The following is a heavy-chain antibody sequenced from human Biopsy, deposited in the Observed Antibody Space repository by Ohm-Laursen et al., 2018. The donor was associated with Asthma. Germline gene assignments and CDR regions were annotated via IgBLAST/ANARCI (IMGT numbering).Heavy chain of an antibody. J-gene: IGHJ4*02. CDR2: ISWNSATI. V-gene: IGHV3-9*02. D-gene: IGHD3-22*01. Sequence: SLRLSCAASGFKSVEYTMHWVRQAPGKGLEWVSGISWNSATIGYADSVEGRFTISRDNAKNSVFLHMDSLRPEDTAFYYCAKVRSDWVITESFDYWGQGVLVTVSS. CDR1: GFKSVEYT. CDR3: AKVRSDWVITESFDY.